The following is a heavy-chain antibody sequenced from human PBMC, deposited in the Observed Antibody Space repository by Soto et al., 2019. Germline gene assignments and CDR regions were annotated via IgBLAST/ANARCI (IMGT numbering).Heavy chain of an antibody. CDR1: GFTFSSYA. CDR2: ISGSGGST. V-gene: IGHV3-23*01. J-gene: IGHJ4*02. D-gene: IGHD6-19*01. CDR3: AKDQGYSSGWYDY. Sequence: GGSLRLSCAASGFTFSSYAMSWVRQAPGKGLEWVSAISGSGGSTYYADSVKGRSAISRDNSKNTLYLQMNSLRAEDTAVYYCAKDQGYSSGWYDYWGQGTLVTVSS.